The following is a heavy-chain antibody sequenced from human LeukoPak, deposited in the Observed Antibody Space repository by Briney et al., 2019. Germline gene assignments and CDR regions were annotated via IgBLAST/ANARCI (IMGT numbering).Heavy chain of an antibody. CDR1: GDSVSSNSAA. Sequence: SQTLSLTCAISGDSVSSNSAAWNRIRQSPSRGLEWLGKTYYRSKWYYDYAVSVKSRITINPDTSKNHLSLQLSSVTPEDTAVYYCARSVNSGCLDYWGQGALVTVSS. J-gene: IGHJ4*02. CDR3: ARSVNSGCLDY. V-gene: IGHV6-1*01. CDR2: TYYRSKWYY. D-gene: IGHD3-10*01.